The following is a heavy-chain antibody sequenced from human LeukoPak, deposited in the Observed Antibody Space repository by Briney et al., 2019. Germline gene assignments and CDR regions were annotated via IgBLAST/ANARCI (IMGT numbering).Heavy chain of an antibody. Sequence: GGSLRLSCAASGFTFTSCNMNWVRQAPGKGLEWVSYISSDGRTIYYEDSVRGRFTISRDNPKNSLYLQMNSLRAEDTALYYCSTDTYYYQSSGNRDYWGQGTLVTVSS. CDR1: GFTFTSCN. J-gene: IGHJ4*02. D-gene: IGHD3-22*01. CDR3: STDTYYYQSSGNRDY. V-gene: IGHV3-48*01. CDR2: ISSDGRTI.